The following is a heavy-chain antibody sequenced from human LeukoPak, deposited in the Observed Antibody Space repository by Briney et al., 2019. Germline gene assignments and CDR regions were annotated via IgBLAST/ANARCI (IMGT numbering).Heavy chain of an antibody. Sequence: SETLSLTCAVYGGSFSGYYWSWIRQPPGKGREWIGEINHSGSTNYNPSLKSRVTISVDTSKNQFSLKLSSVTAADTAVYYCARKYWRPDASHIWGQRTMVTVSS. V-gene: IGHV4-34*01. CDR2: INHSGST. CDR1: GGSFSGYY. J-gene: IGHJ3*02. CDR3: ARKYWRPDASHI. D-gene: IGHD2-8*02.